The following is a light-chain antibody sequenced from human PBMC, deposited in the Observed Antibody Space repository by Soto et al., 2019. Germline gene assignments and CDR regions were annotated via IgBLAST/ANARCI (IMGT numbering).Light chain of an antibody. CDR3: QQYGSSPLT. CDR2: GAS. CDR1: QTVSSSY. V-gene: IGKV3-20*01. J-gene: IGKJ5*01. Sequence: EIVLTQSPGTLFLSPGERATLSCRASQTVSSSYLAWYQQKPGQAPRLLIYGASSRATGIPDRFSGSGSGTDFTLTISRLEPEDFAVYYCQQYGSSPLTFGQGTRLEIK.